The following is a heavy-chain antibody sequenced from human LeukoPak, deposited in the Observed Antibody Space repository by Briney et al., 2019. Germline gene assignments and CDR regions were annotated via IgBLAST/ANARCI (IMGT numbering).Heavy chain of an antibody. CDR2: IYSGGST. CDR1: GFTVSSNY. J-gene: IGHJ4*02. Sequence: GGSLRLSCAASGFTVSSNYMSWVRQAPGKGLEWVPVIYSGGSTYYADSVKGRFIISRDNSKNTLYLQMNSLRAEDTAVYYCARDTYDSSGCLDYWGQGTLVTVSS. D-gene: IGHD3-22*01. V-gene: IGHV3-66*01. CDR3: ARDTYDSSGCLDY.